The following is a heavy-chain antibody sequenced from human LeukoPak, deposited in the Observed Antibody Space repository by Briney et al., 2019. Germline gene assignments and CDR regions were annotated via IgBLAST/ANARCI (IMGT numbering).Heavy chain of an antibody. Sequence: ASVKVSCKASGYTFTSYGISWVRQAPGQGLEWMGWINPNSGGTNYAQKFQGRVTMTRDTSISTAYMELSRLRSDDTAVYYCARDLNYYGSGSYSHYYYYYYMDVWGKGTTVTISS. CDR1: GYTFTSYG. D-gene: IGHD3-10*01. CDR3: ARDLNYYGSGSYSHYYYYYYMDV. V-gene: IGHV1-2*02. J-gene: IGHJ6*03. CDR2: INPNSGGT.